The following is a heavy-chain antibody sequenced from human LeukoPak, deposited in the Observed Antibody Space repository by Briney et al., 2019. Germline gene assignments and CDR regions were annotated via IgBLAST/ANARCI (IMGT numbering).Heavy chain of an antibody. CDR2: IYHSGST. D-gene: IGHD3-10*01. J-gene: IGHJ4*02. V-gene: IGHV4-38-2*02. CDR3: ARDPQEGSGSSIDY. Sequence: PSETLSLTCTVSGHSISSGYYWGWIRQPPGKGLEWIGSIYHSGSTYYNLSLKSRVTISVDTSKNQFSLKLSSVTAADTAVYYCARDPQEGSGSSIDYRGQGTLVTVSS. CDR1: GHSISSGYY.